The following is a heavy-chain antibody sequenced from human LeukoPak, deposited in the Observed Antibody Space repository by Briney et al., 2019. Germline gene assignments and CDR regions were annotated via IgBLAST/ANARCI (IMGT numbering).Heavy chain of an antibody. CDR1: GFTFSSYW. V-gene: IGHV3-74*01. CDR2: INSDGSST. CDR3: ARGGYYGSGSYD. Sequence: PGGSLRLSCAASGFTFSSYWMHWVRQAPGKGLVWISLINSDGSSTSYADSVKGRFTISRDNARNTLYLQMNSLRAEDTAVYYCARGGYYGSGSYDWGQGTLVTVSS. J-gene: IGHJ4*02. D-gene: IGHD3-10*01.